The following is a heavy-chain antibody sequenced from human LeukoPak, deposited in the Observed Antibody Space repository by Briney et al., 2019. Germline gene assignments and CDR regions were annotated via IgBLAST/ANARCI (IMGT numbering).Heavy chain of an antibody. V-gene: IGHV4-61*02. CDR2: IYTSGST. CDR3: ARRRRYYDSSGYYYAYFDY. CDR1: GGSISSGSYY. D-gene: IGHD3-22*01. J-gene: IGHJ4*02. Sequence: PSQTLSLTCTVSGGSISSGSYYWSWIRQPAGKGLEWIGRIYTSGSTNYNPSLKSRVTISVDPSKNQFSLKLSSVTAADTAVYYCARRRRYYDSSGYYYAYFDYWGQGTLVTVSS.